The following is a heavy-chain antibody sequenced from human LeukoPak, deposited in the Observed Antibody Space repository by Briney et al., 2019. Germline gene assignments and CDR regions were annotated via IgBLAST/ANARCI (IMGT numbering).Heavy chain of an antibody. Sequence: ASVKVSCKASGGTFSSYAISWVRQAPGQGLEWMGGIIPIFGTANYAQKFQGRVTMTEDTSTDTAYMELSSLRSEDTAMYYCATSAPGGWAFDYWGQGTLVTVSS. V-gene: IGHV1-69*06. CDR2: IIPIFGTA. D-gene: IGHD6-19*01. J-gene: IGHJ4*02. CDR3: ATSAPGGWAFDY. CDR1: GGTFSSYA.